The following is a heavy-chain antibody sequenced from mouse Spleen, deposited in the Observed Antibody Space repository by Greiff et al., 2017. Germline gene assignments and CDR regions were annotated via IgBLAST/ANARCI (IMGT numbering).Heavy chain of an antibody. CDR1: GFTFSSYA. V-gene: IGHV5-9-3*01. CDR2: ISSGGSYT. D-gene: IGHD2-1*01. J-gene: IGHJ4*01. CDR3: ARQGGNGAMDY. Sequence: EVQLVESGGGLVKPGGSLKLSCAASGFTFSSYAMSWVRQTPEKRLEWVATISSGGSYTYYPDSVKGRFAISRDNAKNTLYLQMSSLRSEDTAMYYCARQGGNGAMDYWGQGTSVTVSS.